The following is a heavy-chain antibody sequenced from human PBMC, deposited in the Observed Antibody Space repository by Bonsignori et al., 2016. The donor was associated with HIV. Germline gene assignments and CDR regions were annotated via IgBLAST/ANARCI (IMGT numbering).Heavy chain of an antibody. D-gene: IGHD4-23*01. Sequence: VRQAPGKGLEWVSGISWNSGSIGHADSVKGRFTISRDNAKNSLYLQMNSLRAEDTALYYCAKTNYGGREYFQHWGQGTLVTVSS. J-gene: IGHJ1*01. V-gene: IGHV3-9*01. CDR2: ISWNSGSI. CDR3: AKTNYGGREYFQH.